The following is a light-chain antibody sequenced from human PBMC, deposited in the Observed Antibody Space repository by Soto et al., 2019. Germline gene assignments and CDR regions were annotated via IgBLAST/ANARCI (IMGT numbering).Light chain of an antibody. V-gene: IGLV2-14*01. CDR2: EVT. CDR3: SSKRDSSALFV. CDR1: SSDVGAYNY. J-gene: IGLJ1*01. Sequence: QSVLTQPASVSGSPGQSITISCTGTSSDVGAYNYVSWYQHHPGKVPKLLIYEVTNRPSGVSDRVSGSKSGNTASLTISGLQAEDEADYYCSSKRDSSALFVFGTGTKVTVL.